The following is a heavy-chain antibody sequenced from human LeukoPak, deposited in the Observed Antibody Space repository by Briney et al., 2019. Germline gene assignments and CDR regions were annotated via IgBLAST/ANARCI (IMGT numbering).Heavy chain of an antibody. Sequence: GGSLRLSCAASGFTFSSYAMSWDRQAPGKGLEWVSAISGSGGSTYYEDSVKGGFTISRDNEKNTLYLQKNSLRAEDTAVYYCAKYLLYWGSYFDYWGQGTLVTVSS. J-gene: IGHJ4*02. CDR2: ISGSGGST. D-gene: IGHD2-8*02. CDR3: AKYLLYWGSYFDY. CDR1: GFTFSSYA. V-gene: IGHV3-23*02.